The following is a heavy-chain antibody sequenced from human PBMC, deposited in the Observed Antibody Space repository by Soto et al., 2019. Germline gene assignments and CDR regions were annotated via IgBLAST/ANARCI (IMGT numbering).Heavy chain of an antibody. D-gene: IGHD3-10*01. CDR1: GGTFSSYA. Sequence: HVQLVQSGAEVKKPGSSVKASCKASGGTFSSYAISWVRRAPGQGLEWMGGIIPIFGTANYAQKFQGRVTITADESTSTAYMELSSLRSEDTAVYYCATRGWFGAYYGMDVWGQGTTVTVSS. CDR2: IIPIFGTA. CDR3: ATRGWFGAYYGMDV. V-gene: IGHV1-69*13. J-gene: IGHJ6*02.